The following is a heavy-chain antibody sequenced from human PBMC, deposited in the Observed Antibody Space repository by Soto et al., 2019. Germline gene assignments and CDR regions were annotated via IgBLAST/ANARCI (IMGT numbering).Heavy chain of an antibody. Sequence: PSETLSLTCTLSGGSVMAPYWWNWVRQSPDKGLEWIAEVHISGHSNYNPSLRSRVSVSIDSSKNQFYLNLNSVTAADTAIYYCARVRQGCSANNCYFDPWGQGTQVTVSS. J-gene: IGHJ5*01. CDR2: VHISGHS. CDR1: GGSVMAPYW. CDR3: ARVRQGCSANNCYFDP. V-gene: IGHV4-4*02. D-gene: IGHD1-1*01.